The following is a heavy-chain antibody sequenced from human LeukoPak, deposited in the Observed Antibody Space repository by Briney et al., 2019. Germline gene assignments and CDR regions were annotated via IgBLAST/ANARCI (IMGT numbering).Heavy chain of an antibody. Sequence: GGSLRLSCAASGFTFSSYSMNWVRQAPGKGLEWVSYISSSSSTIYYADSVKGRFTISRDNSKNTLYLQMNSLRAEDTAVYYCAKDKDFDYWGQGTLVTVSS. CDR3: AKDKDFDY. V-gene: IGHV3-48*01. CDR2: ISSSSSTI. J-gene: IGHJ4*02. CDR1: GFTFSSYS.